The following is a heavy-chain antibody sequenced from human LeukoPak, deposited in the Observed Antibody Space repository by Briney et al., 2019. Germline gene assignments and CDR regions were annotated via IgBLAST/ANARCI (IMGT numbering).Heavy chain of an antibody. D-gene: IGHD3-3*01. CDR2: IYHSGST. CDR3: ARTGFWSGYPFDY. CDR1: GGSISSGGYY. V-gene: IGHV4-30-2*01. J-gene: IGHJ4*02. Sequence: PSETLSLTCTVSGGSISSGGYYWSWIRQPPGKGLEWIGYIYHSGSTYYNPSLRSRVTISVDRSKNQFSLKLSSVTAADTAVYYCARTGFWSGYPFDYWGQGTLVTVSS.